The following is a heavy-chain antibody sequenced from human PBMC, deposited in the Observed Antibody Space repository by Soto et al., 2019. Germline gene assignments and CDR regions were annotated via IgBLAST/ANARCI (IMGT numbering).Heavy chain of an antibody. CDR3: VSQRTSVLTQAYFDY. V-gene: IGHV4-39*01. D-gene: IGHD2-8*01. CDR1: GGAVSNSNYY. Sequence: SETLSLTCTVSGGAVSNSNYYWGWIRQSPGKGLEWIGSVYYRGRSYSKSSVKSRVTISVDTSKNQFSLNLNSVTASDTAVYFCVSQRTSVLTQAYFDYWGPGALVTVSS. CDR2: VYYRGRS. J-gene: IGHJ4*02.